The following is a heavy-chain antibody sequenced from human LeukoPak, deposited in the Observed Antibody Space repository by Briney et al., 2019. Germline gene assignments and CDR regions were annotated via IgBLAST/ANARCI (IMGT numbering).Heavy chain of an antibody. CDR1: GITYEDYA. J-gene: IGHJ5*02. CDR3: ARNWFDP. CDR2: IYSGGST. V-gene: IGHV3-53*05. Sequence: GGSLRLSRVASGITYEDYAFSWVRQAPGKGLEWVSVIYSGGSTYYADSVKGRFTISRDKSKNTVYLQMNSLRFEDTAMYYCARNWFDPWGQGTLVTVSS.